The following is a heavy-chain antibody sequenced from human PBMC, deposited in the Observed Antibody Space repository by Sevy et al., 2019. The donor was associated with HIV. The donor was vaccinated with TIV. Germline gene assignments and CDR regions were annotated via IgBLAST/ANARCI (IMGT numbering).Heavy chain of an antibody. D-gene: IGHD5-12*01. CDR1: GFTFSSYS. V-gene: IGHV3-21*01. Sequence: GGSLRLSCAASGFTFSSYSMNWVRQAPGKGLEWVSSISSSSSYIYYADSVKGRFTISRDNAKNSLYLQMNSLRAEDTAVYYCARAGTSGRDSYNYVGYWGQGTLVTVSS. J-gene: IGHJ4*02. CDR2: ISSSSSYI. CDR3: ARAGTSGRDSYNYVGY.